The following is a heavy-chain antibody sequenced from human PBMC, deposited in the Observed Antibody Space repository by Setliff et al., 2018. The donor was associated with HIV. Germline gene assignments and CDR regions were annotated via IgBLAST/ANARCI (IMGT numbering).Heavy chain of an antibody. CDR2: IYTSGST. CDR3: ARPYSSSSYYYHHMDV. V-gene: IGHV4-61*09. J-gene: IGHJ6*03. D-gene: IGHD6-6*01. CDR1: GDSVSNGRYY. Sequence: NPSETLSLTCTVSGDSVSNGRYYWSWIRQPAGKGLEWIGHIYTSGSTDYNPSLKSRVTISVDTSKNQFSLKMSSVTAADTAVYYCARPYSSSSYYYHHMDVWGKGTAVTVSS.